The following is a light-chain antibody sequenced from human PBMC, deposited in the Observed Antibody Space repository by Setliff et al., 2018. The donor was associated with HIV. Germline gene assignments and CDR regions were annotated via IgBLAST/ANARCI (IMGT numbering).Light chain of an antibody. CDR1: SSDIGTYNL. CDR2: EVN. CDR3: CSYAGASIQYI. Sequence: QSALTQPASVSGSPGQSTTISCTGTSSDIGTYNLVSWYQQHPGKAPKVIIYEVNKRPSGVSNRFSASKSGNTASLTISGLQAEDEAEYYCCSYAGASIQYIFGVGTRSPS. J-gene: IGLJ1*01. V-gene: IGLV2-23*02.